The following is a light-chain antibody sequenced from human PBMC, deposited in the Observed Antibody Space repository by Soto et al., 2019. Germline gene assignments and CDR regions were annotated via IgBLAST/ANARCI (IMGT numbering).Light chain of an antibody. CDR3: QQYNNWPPYT. CDR1: QSVSSN. V-gene: IGKV3-15*01. Sequence: EIVMTQSPATLSVSPGESATLSCRATQSVSSNLAWYQQKPGQAPRLLIFGASTRATGIPARFSGSGSGTEFILTNSSLQSEDFAVYYCQQYNNWPPYTFGQGTKLEIK. CDR2: GAS. J-gene: IGKJ2*01.